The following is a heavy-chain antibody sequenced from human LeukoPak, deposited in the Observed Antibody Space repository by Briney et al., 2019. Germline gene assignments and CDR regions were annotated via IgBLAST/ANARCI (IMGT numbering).Heavy chain of an antibody. CDR1: GITFRNYA. J-gene: IGHJ3*01. V-gene: IGHV3-23*01. D-gene: IGHD4-17*01. Sequence: GGSLRLSCVASGITFRNYAVTWVRQAPGKGLGWVPSITGSGDTRRYADSVKGRFTISRDNSVDTLYLQMNSLSAEDTAIYYCGKDPNGDYIGAFDFWGRGTMVTVSS. CDR3: GKDPNGDYIGAFDF. CDR2: ITGSGDTR.